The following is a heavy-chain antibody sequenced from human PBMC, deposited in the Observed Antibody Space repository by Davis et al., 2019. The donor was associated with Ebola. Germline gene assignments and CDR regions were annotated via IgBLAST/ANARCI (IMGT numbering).Heavy chain of an antibody. CDR3: ASGRFLEWLI. D-gene: IGHD3-3*01. J-gene: IGHJ3*02. V-gene: IGHV4-34*01. Sequence: PSETLSLTCAVYGGSFSGYYWSWIRQPPGKGLEWIGEINHSGSTNYNPSLKSRVTISVDTSKNQFSLKLSSVTAADTAVYYCASGRFLEWLIWGQGTMVTVSS. CDR1: GGSFSGYY. CDR2: INHSGST.